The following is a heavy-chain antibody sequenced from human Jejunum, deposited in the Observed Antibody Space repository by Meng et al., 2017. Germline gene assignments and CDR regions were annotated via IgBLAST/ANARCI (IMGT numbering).Heavy chain of an antibody. CDR2: INPHSGNS. CDR1: GYTFTSYD. CDR3: AREGAASARFFDK. D-gene: IGHD6-6*01. J-gene: IGHJ4*02. Sequence: QVQVVQSGAEVKKPGASVKVSCKASGYTFTSYDINWVRQATGQGLEWMGWINPHSGNSGDAQKFQGRVSMTRDTSTSTVYMELSGLTSVDTAMYYCAREGAASARFFDKWGQGTLVTVSS. V-gene: IGHV1-8*02.